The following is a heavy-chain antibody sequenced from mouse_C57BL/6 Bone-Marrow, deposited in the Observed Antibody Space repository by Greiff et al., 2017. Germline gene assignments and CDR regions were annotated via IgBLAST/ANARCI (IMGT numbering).Heavy chain of an antibody. Sequence: EVQLQQSGAELVRPGASVKLSCTASGFNIKDDYMHWVKQRPEQGLEWIGVIDPENGDTDYASKFQGKATITADTSSNTAYLQLSSLTSEDTAVYYCTTSDSPWFAYWGQGTLVTVSA. CDR2: IDPENGDT. D-gene: IGHD2-12*01. CDR3: TTSDSPWFAY. CDR1: GFNIKDDY. J-gene: IGHJ3*01. V-gene: IGHV14-4*01.